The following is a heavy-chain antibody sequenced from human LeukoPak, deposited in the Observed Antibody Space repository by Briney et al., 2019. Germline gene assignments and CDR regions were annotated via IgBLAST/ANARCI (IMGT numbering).Heavy chain of an antibody. V-gene: IGHV3-23*01. CDR1: GFTFGSYA. Sequence: PGGSLRLSCAAPGFTFGSYAMSWGPQAPGKGLEWVSTISGSGATTYSADSVKGRFTISRDNSKKTLYLQVNNLRAEDTAVYYCAKEDDYNSIDYWGQGTLVTVSS. J-gene: IGHJ4*02. CDR3: AKEDDYNSIDY. CDR2: ISGSGATT. D-gene: IGHD5-24*01.